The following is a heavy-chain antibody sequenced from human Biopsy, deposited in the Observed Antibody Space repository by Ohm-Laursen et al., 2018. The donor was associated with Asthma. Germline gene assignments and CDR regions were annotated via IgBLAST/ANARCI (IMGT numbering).Heavy chain of an antibody. D-gene: IGHD3-10*01. J-gene: IGHJ6*02. CDR1: GYTFNSAG. CDR2: ISVYNGNT. CDR3: ARAVDYSHYYGIDV. Sequence: GSSVKVSCKASGYTFNSAGITWVRQAPGQGLEWMGWISVYNGNTKVAQKLQDRVTMITDTSTSTAYMESRGLRSDDTAVYFCARAVDYSHYYGIDVWGQGTTVTVS. V-gene: IGHV1-18*01.